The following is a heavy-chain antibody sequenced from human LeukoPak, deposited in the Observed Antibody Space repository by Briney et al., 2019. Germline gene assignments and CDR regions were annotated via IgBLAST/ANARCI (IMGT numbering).Heavy chain of an antibody. V-gene: IGHV6-1*01. Sequence: SQTLSLTCAISGDSVSTNNAGWNWIRQSPSRGLEWLGRTYYGSNWHNDYAVSVKSRININPDTSKNQFSLKLSSVTAADTAVYYCARGRRGDWFDPWGQGTLVTVSS. CDR3: ARGRRGDWFDP. J-gene: IGHJ5*02. CDR2: TYYGSNWHN. CDR1: GDSVSTNNAG. D-gene: IGHD3-10*01.